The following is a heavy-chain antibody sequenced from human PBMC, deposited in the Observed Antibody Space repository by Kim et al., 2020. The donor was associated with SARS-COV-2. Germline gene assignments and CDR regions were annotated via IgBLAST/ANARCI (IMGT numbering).Heavy chain of an antibody. CDR1: GGSISSSSYY. D-gene: IGHD3-22*01. V-gene: IGHV4-39*01. CDR2: IYYSGST. J-gene: IGHJ4*01. CDR3: ARSDSSGYYAQYNYFD. Sequence: SETLSLTCTVSGGSISSSSYYWGWIRQPPGKGLEWIGSIYYSGSTYYNPSLKSRVTISVDTSKNQFSLKLSSVTAADTAVYYCARSDSSGYYAQYNYFD.